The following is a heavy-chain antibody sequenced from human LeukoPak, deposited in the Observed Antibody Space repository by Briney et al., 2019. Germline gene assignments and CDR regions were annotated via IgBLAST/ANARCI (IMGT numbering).Heavy chain of an antibody. D-gene: IGHD3-9*01. J-gene: IGHJ5*02. CDR3: ARLTGYSSESWFDP. V-gene: IGHV4-59*01. CDR2: IYYSGST. CDR1: GGSISSYY. Sequence: SETLSLTCAVSGGSISSYYWSWIRQPPGKGLEWIGYIYYSGSTNYNPSLKSRVTISVDTSKNQFSLKLRSVTAADTAVYYCARLTGYSSESWFDPWGQGTLVTVSS.